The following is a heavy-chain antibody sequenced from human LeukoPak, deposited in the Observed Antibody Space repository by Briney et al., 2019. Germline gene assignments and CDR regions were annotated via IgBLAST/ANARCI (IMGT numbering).Heavy chain of an antibody. CDR1: GFTFSSYA. J-gene: IGHJ4*02. V-gene: IGHV3-23*01. CDR2: ISGSGGST. CDR3: AKVSGVNWNDRPPTDEFDY. Sequence: PGGSLRLSCAASGFTFSSYAMSWVRQAPGKGLEWASAISGSGGSTYYADSVKGRFTISRDNSKNTLYLQMNSLRAEDTAVYYCAKVSGVNWNDRPPTDEFDYWGQGTLVTVSS. D-gene: IGHD1-1*01.